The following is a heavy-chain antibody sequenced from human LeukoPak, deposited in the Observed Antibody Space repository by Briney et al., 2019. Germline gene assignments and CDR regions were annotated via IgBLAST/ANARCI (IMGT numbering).Heavy chain of an antibody. CDR3: ARQYSSGWYARGLGAFDI. CDR1: GYTFTSYG. CDR2: IT. D-gene: IGHD6-19*01. J-gene: IGHJ3*02. V-gene: IGHV1-18*01. Sequence: ASVKVSCKASGYTFTSYGISWVRRAPGQGLEWTGWITNYAQKLQGRVTMTTDTSTSTAYTELRSLRSDDTAVYYCARQYSSGWYARGLGAFDIWRQGTMVTVSS.